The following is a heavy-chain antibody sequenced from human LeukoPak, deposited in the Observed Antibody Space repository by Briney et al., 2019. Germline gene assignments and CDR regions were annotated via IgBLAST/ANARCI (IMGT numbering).Heavy chain of an antibody. CDR2: ISGSGTTI. J-gene: IGHJ4*02. Sequence: GGSLRLSCAASGFTFSGYDMNWVRQGPGKGLEWISYISGSGTTINYADSVKGRFTISRDNAKNSLYLQMNSLRAEDTAVYYCARGLRWYDFHYGGQGTLVTVSS. CDR3: ARGLRWYDFHY. CDR1: GFTFSGYD. D-gene: IGHD4-23*01. V-gene: IGHV3-48*03.